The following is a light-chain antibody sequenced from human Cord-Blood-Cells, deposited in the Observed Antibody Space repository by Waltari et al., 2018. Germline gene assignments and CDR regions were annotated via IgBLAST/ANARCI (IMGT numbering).Light chain of an antibody. CDR2: EAT. Sequence: ETTITQSPSLKSETLGYKDTVSCKASQDIDDDMKWYQQKPGEAAIFIIQEATTLGPGIPPRFSGSGYGTDFTLTINNIESEDAAYYFCLQHDNFPYTFGQGTKLEIK. J-gene: IGKJ2*01. V-gene: IGKV5-2*01. CDR1: QDIDDD. CDR3: LQHDNFPYT.